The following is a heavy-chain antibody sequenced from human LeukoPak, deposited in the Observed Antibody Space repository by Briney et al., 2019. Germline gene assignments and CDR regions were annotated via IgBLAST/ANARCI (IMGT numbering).Heavy chain of an antibody. J-gene: IGHJ6*03. Sequence: SETLSLTCTVSVGSISSYYWSWIRQPPGTGLEGIGYIYTSGSTNYNPSLKSRVTISVDTSKNQFSLKLSSVTAADTAVYYCARVYYDFWSGGTRYYYYMDVWGKGTTVTVSS. V-gene: IGHV4-4*09. D-gene: IGHD3-3*01. CDR3: ARVYYDFWSGGTRYYYYMDV. CDR1: VGSISSYY. CDR2: IYTSGST.